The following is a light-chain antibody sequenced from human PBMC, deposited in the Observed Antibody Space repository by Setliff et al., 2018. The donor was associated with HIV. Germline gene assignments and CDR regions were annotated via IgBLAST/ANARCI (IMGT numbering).Light chain of an antibody. CDR3: QSYDSSLSGSYV. J-gene: IGLJ1*01. CDR2: GNS. V-gene: IGLV1-40*01. CDR1: SSNIGAGYD. Sequence: QSVLTQPPSVSGAPGQRVTISCTGSSSNIGAGYDVHWYQQLPGTAPKILIYGNSNRPSGVPDRFSGSNSGTSASLAITGLQAEDEADYYCQSYDSSLSGSYVFGTGTKVTVL.